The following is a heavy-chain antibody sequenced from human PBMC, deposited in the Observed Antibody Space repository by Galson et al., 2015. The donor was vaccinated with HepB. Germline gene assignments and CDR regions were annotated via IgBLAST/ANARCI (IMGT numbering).Heavy chain of an antibody. J-gene: IGHJ2*01. CDR2: ISTTGTII. Sequence: SLRLSCAASGFTFSSYEVNWVRQAPGKGLEWVSYISTTGTIIYYADSVKGRFTISRDNANNSLYLQMNSLRAEDTAVYYCARNAVWSLAMANWYFDLWGRGTLVTVSS. CDR3: ARNAVWSLAMANWYFDL. CDR1: GFTFSSYE. V-gene: IGHV3-48*03. D-gene: IGHD3-16*01.